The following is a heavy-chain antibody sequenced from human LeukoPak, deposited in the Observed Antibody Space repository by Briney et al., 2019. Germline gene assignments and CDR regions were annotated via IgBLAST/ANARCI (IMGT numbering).Heavy chain of an antibody. J-gene: IGHJ6*02. CDR3: ARGPSGYCSSTSCAATPAYGMDV. CDR2: INHSGST. D-gene: IGHD2-2*01. V-gene: IGHV4-39*07. Sequence: SETLSLTCTVSGGSISSSSYYWGWIRQPPGKGLEWIGEINHSGSTNYNPSLKSRVTISVDTSKNQFSLKLSSVTAADTAVYYCARGPSGYCSSTSCAATPAYGMDVWGQGTTVTVSS. CDR1: GGSISSSSYY.